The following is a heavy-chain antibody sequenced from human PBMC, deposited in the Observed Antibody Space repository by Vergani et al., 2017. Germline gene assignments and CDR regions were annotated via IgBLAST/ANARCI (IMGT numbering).Heavy chain of an antibody. J-gene: IGHJ3*01. Sequence: QLLESGGGLIQPGGSLRLSCAASGFTFNSYAMTWVRQAPGKGLEWVSGINNNGGSTYYADSVKGRFTISRDNSKNTLYLQMTDLRAEDTATYYCAKLCGRTIAPYGGGAFDVWGHGTMVTVSS. CDR3: AKLCGRTIAPYGGGAFDV. CDR1: GFTFNSYA. V-gene: IGHV3-23*01. CDR2: INNNGGST. D-gene: IGHD2-15*01.